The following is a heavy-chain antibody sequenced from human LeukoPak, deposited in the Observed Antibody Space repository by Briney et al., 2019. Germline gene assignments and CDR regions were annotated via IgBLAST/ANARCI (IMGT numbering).Heavy chain of an antibody. CDR2: LSAYDANK. CDR3: ARGGGYYDY. Sequence: ASVKVSCKASGYRFTSSGISWVRQAPGQGLEWMGWLSAYDANKNYAQKLQGRVTMTTDTSTNTAYMELRSLRSDDTAVYYCARGGGYYDYWGQGTLVTVSS. J-gene: IGHJ4*02. D-gene: IGHD3-10*01. CDR1: GYRFTSSG. V-gene: IGHV1-18*01.